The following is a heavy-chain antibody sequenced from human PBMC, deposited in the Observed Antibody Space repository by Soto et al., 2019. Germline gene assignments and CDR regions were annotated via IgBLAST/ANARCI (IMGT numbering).Heavy chain of an antibody. J-gene: IGHJ4*02. CDR1: GFTSSIYW. Sequence: EVQLVESGGGLVQPGGSLRLSCAASGFTSSIYWLNWVRQAPGKGLEWVANMKQDGSEKHYLDSVKDRFTISRDNAQDSLHLQLDSLRADDTAVYYCASGTGWFILDWGQGTLVTVSS. CDR2: MKQDGSEK. D-gene: IGHD6-19*01. V-gene: IGHV3-7*02. CDR3: ASGTGWFILD.